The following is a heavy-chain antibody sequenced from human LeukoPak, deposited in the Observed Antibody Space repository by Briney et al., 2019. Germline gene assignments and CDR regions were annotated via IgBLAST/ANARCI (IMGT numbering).Heavy chain of an antibody. CDR3: AGDIAAVNIPGSRLDP. D-gene: IGHD6-13*01. V-gene: IGHV4-59*08. J-gene: IGHJ5*02. Sequence: PSETLSLTCTVSGGSTTGDFWSWIRQSPGKGLEWIGYISYSGITNYNPSLKSRVTISVDTSKNQFSLRLRSVTAADTAVYFCAGDIAAVNIPGSRLDPWGQGTLVTVSS. CDR2: ISYSGIT. CDR1: GGSTTGDF.